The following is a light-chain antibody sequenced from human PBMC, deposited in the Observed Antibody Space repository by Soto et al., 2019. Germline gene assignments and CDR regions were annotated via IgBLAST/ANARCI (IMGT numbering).Light chain of an antibody. CDR2: DVS. CDR3: SSYAASNNFYFV. V-gene: IGLV2-14*01. Sequence: QSVLTQPASVSGSPGQSITISCTGTSSDVGGYNYVSWYQQHPGKAPKLMIYDVSNRPSGVSSRFSGSKSGNTASLTVSGLQAEDEADYYCSSYAASNNFYFVFGGGTKLTVL. CDR1: SSDVGGYNY. J-gene: IGLJ3*02.